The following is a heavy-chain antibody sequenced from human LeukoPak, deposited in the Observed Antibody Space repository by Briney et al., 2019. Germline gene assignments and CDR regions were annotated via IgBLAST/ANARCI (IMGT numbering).Heavy chain of an antibody. D-gene: IGHD1-26*01. V-gene: IGHV3-30*18. CDR3: AKDFRSGSYLFDY. J-gene: IGHJ4*02. Sequence: PGRSLRLSCAASGFTFSSYGMHWVRQAPGKALEWVAVISYDGSNKYYADSVKGRFTISRDNSKNTLYLQMNSLRAEDTAVYYCAKDFRSGSYLFDYWGQGTLVTVSS. CDR1: GFTFSSYG. CDR2: ISYDGSNK.